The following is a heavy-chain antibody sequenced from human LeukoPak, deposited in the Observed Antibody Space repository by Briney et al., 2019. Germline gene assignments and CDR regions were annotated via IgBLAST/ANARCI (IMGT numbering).Heavy chain of an antibody. V-gene: IGHV1-18*01. Sequence: ASVKVSCKASGGTFSSYAISWVRQAPGQGLEWMGWISGYNGDTNYAQKLQGRVTMTTDTSTSTAYMELRSLRSDDTAVYYCASSNYYYDSSGYYAAEYFQHWGQGTLVTVSS. CDR1: GGTFSSYA. CDR2: ISGYNGDT. CDR3: ASSNYYYDSSGYYAAEYFQH. D-gene: IGHD3-22*01. J-gene: IGHJ1*01.